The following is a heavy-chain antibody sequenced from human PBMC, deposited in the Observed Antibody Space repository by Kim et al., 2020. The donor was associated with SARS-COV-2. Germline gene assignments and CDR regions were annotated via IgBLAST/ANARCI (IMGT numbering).Heavy chain of an antibody. J-gene: IGHJ6*02. V-gene: IGHV4-30-2*01. Sequence: SETLSLTCAVSGGSISSGGYSWSWIRQPPGKGLEWIGYIYHSGSTYYNPSLKSRVTISVDRSKNQFSLKLSSVTAADTAVYYCARVPINKYGMDVWGQGTTVTVSS. CDR2: IYHSGST. CDR3: ARVPINKYGMDV. CDR1: GGSISSGGYS.